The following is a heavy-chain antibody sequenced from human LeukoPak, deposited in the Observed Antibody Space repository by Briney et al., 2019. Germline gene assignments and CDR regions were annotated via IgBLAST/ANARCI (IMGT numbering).Heavy chain of an antibody. CDR3: ASRLSSGWYGGHDY. J-gene: IGHJ4*02. V-gene: IGHV4-61*01. Sequence: PSETQSLTCTVSGGSFSSGSYYCSWIRQPPGKGLEWIGYIYYSGSTNYNPSLKSRVTISVDTSKNQFSLKLSSVIAADTAVYYCASRLSSGWYGGHDYWGQGTLVTVSS. CDR1: GGSFSSGSYY. D-gene: IGHD6-19*01. CDR2: IYYSGST.